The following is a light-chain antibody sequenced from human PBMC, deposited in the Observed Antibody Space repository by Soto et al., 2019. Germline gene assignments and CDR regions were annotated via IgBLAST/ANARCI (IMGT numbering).Light chain of an antibody. CDR1: SSNIGSNT. V-gene: IGLV1-44*01. J-gene: IGLJ1*01. Sequence: QYVLTQPPSVSETPGQRVTISCSGSSSNIGSNTVNWYRQLPETAPKLLIYSNTQRPSGVPDRFSGSKSSTSASLAISGLQSEAEADYYCAVWDDSLNGCVFGTGTKVTVL. CDR2: SNT. CDR3: AVWDDSLNGCV.